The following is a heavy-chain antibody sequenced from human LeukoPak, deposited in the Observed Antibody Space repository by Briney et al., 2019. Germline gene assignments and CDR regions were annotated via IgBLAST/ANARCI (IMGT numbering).Heavy chain of an antibody. CDR1: GFTFSSYW. D-gene: IGHD2-15*01. J-gene: IGHJ4*02. CDR3: ARYCSGGSCKRGGYDY. V-gene: IGHV3-7*05. CDR2: INQDGSAK. Sequence: PGGSLRLSCVASGFTFSSYWMTWVRQAPGKGLEWVANINQDGSAKYYVDSVKGRFTISRDNAKNSLYLQMNSLRAEDTAVYYCARYCSGGSCKRGGYDYWGQGTLVTVSS.